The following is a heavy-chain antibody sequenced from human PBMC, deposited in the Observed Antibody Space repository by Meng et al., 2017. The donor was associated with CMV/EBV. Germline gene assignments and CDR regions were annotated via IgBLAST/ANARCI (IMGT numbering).Heavy chain of an antibody. CDR3: ARVTFNRNIVVVPAAMVY. Sequence: ASVKVSCKASGYTFTDYYMHWVRQVPGQGLEWMGWISPNSGGTNYAQKFQGRVTMTRDTSISTAYMELSRLRSDDTAVYYCARVTFNRNIVVVPAAMVYWGQGTLVTVSS. D-gene: IGHD2-2*01. J-gene: IGHJ4*02. CDR1: GYTFTDYY. CDR2: ISPNSGGT. V-gene: IGHV1-2*02.